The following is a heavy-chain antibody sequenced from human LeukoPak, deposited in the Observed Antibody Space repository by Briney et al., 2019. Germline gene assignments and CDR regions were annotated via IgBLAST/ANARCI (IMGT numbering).Heavy chain of an antibody. J-gene: IGHJ4*02. CDR2: INPKSGGT. Sequence: ASVKVSCKASGYTFSGYYMHWVRQAPGQGLEWMGWINPKSGGTNEAQKLQGRVTMTTDTSTSTAYMELRSLRSDDTAVYYCARDVLLWFGELLGVDYWGQGTLVTVSS. CDR3: ARDVLLWFGELLGVDY. CDR1: GYTFSGYY. V-gene: IGHV1-2*02. D-gene: IGHD3-10*01.